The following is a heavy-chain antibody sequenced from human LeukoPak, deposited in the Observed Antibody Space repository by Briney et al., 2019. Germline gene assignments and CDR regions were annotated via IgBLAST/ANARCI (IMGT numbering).Heavy chain of an antibody. CDR3: ARDTYQLTGDYYYGMDV. V-gene: IGHV1-18*01. CDR1: GYTFTSYG. J-gene: IGHJ6*02. CDR2: ISAYNGNT. Sequence: ASVKVSCKASGYTFTSYGISWVRQAPGQGLEWMGWISAYNGNTNYAQKLQGRVTMTTDTPTSTAYMELRSLRSDDTAVYYCARDTYQLTGDYYYGMDVWGQGTTVTVSS. D-gene: IGHD2-2*01.